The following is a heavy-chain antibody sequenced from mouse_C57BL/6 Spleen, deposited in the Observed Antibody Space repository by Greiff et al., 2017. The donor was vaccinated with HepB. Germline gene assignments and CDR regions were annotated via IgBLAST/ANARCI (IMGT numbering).Heavy chain of an antibody. V-gene: IGHV5-17*01. D-gene: IGHD2-5*01. CDR3: ARDYSTSDYYAMDY. Sequence: EVQLMESGGGLVKPGGSLKLSCAASGFTFSDYGMHWVRQAPEKGLEWVAYISSGSSTIYYADTVKGRFTISRDNAKNTLFLQMTSLRSEDTAMYYCARDYSTSDYYAMDYWGQGTSVTVSS. CDR1: GFTFSDYG. CDR2: ISSGSSTI. J-gene: IGHJ4*01.